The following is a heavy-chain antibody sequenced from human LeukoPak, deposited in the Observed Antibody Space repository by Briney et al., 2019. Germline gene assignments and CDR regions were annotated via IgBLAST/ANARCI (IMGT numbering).Heavy chain of an antibody. CDR1: GYTFTSYG. CDR3: ARGYSSGWRLDY. CDR2: ISAYNGNT. V-gene: IGHV1-18*01. Sequence: ASVKVSCKASGYTFTSYGISWVRQAPGQGLEWMGWISAYNGNTNYAQKLQGRVTMTTDTSASTAYMELSSLRSEDTAVYYCARGYSSGWRLDYWGQGTLVTVSS. D-gene: IGHD6-19*01. J-gene: IGHJ4*02.